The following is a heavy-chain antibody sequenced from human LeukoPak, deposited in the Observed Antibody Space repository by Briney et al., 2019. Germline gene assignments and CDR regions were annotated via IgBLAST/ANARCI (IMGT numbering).Heavy chain of an antibody. CDR1: GFIFRDYA. CDR2: LRGDGET. CDR3: AKASWVSSADAVL. V-gene: IGHV3-23*01. J-gene: IGHJ4*02. D-gene: IGHD3-16*01. Sequence: GGSLRLSCVASGFIFRDYAVSWVRQAPAGGLEWVSSLRGDGETFYTDSVKGRFTLSGDHSRNTVYLQLSNLRVEDTAVYYCAKASWVSSADAVLWGQGTLVTVS.